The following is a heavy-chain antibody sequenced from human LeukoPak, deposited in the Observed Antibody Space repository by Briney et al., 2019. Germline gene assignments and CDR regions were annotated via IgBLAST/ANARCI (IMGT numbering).Heavy chain of an antibody. J-gene: IGHJ4*02. V-gene: IGHV3-21*01. CDR2: ISSSSSYI. CDR1: GFTFSSYS. Sequence: PGGSLRLSCAASGFTFSSYSMNWVRQAPGKGLEGVSSISSSSSYIYYADSVKGRFTISRDNAKNPLYLRMNSLRAEDTAVYYCAREDITMVRGVTNDYWGQGTLVTVSS. D-gene: IGHD3-10*01. CDR3: AREDITMVRGVTNDY.